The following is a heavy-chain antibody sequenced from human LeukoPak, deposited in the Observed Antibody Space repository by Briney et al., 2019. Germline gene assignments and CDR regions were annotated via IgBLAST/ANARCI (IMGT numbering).Heavy chain of an antibody. V-gene: IGHV1-8*03. D-gene: IGHD2-15*01. Sequence: ASVKVSCKASGYTFTSYDINWVRQATGQGLEWMGWMNRNSGNTGYAQKFQGRVTITRNTSISTAYMELSSLRSEDTAVYYCAMRYCSGGSCYFDYWGQGTLVTVSS. J-gene: IGHJ4*02. CDR3: AMRYCSGGSCYFDY. CDR1: GYTFTSYD. CDR2: MNRNSGNT.